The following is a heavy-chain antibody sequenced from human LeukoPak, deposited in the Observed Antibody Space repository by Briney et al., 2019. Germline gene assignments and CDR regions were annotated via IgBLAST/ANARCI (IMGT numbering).Heavy chain of an antibody. J-gene: IGHJ6*03. Sequence: GASVKVSCEASGYTFTSYGISWVRQAPGQGLEWMGWISAYNGNTNYAQKLQGRVTMTTDTSTSTAYMELRSLRSDDTAVYYCAKFLYSSSWYLGGDYYYYMDVWGKGTTVTVSS. D-gene: IGHD6-13*01. CDR1: GYTFTSYG. CDR2: ISAYNGNT. CDR3: AKFLYSSSWYLGGDYYYYMDV. V-gene: IGHV1-18*01.